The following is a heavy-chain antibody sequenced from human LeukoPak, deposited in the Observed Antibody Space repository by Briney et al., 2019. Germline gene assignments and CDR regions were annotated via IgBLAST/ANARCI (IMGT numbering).Heavy chain of an antibody. J-gene: IGHJ5*02. CDR3: ARWITIFGVVTPNHNWFDP. CDR2: INPSGGST. Sequence: ASVKVSCKASGGTFSSYAISWVRQAPGQGLEWMGIINPSGGSTSYAQKFQGRVTMTRDTSTSTVYMELSSLRSEDTAVYYCARWITIFGVVTPNHNWFDPWGQGTLVTISS. D-gene: IGHD3-3*01. V-gene: IGHV1-46*01. CDR1: GGTFSSYA.